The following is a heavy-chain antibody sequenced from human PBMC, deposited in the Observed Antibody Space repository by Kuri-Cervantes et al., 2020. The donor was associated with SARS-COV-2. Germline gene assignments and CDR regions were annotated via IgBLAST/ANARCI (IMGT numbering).Heavy chain of an antibody. V-gene: IGHV3-21*01. CDR2: ISGSGSYI. CDR1: GFSLSRYT. Sequence: GGSLRLSCAASGFSLSRYTMNWVRQAPGKALEWVSSISGSGSYIYYADSVKGRFTISKESGENSLYLHMNSLRGDDTAVYYCAGELGNYFDYWGQGTLVTVSS. D-gene: IGHD7-27*01. J-gene: IGHJ4*02. CDR3: AGELGNYFDY.